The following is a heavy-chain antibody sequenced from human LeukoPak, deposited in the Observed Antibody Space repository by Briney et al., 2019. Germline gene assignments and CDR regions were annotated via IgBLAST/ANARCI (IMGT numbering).Heavy chain of an antibody. CDR1: GFTFSNYA. J-gene: IGHJ4*02. CDR2: ISYDGSNK. CDR3: AKDRTWIVGAPPSY. D-gene: IGHD1-26*01. V-gene: IGHV3-30-3*01. Sequence: PGGSLRLSCAASGFTFSNYALHWVRQAPGKGLEWVAVISYDGSNKFYADSVKGRFTISRDNSKNTLYLQMNSLRAEDTAVYYCAKDRTWIVGAPPSYWGQGTLVTVSS.